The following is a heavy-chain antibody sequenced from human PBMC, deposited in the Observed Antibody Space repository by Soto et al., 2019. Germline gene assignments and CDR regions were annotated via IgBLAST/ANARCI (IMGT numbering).Heavy chain of an antibody. Sequence: PGGSLRLSCAASGFTFSSYGMHWVRQAPGKGLEWVAVISYDGSNKYYADSVKGRFTISRDNSKNTLYLQMNSLRAEDTAVYYCAKSNILAGIMVRGVIKDYFDYWGQGTLVTVSS. D-gene: IGHD3-10*01. J-gene: IGHJ4*02. CDR3: AKSNILAGIMVRGVIKDYFDY. V-gene: IGHV3-30*18. CDR1: GFTFSSYG. CDR2: ISYDGSNK.